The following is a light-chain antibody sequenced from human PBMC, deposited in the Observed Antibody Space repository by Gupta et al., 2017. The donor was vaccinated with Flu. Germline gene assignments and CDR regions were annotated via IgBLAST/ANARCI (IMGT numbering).Light chain of an antibody. J-gene: IGLJ2*01. Sequence: SVLTQPPSLSAAPGQKVTISCSGSSSNIASNYVSWYQHLPGTAPKLLIYENNQRPSGIPDLFSGSKSGTSATLAIAGLQTGDEADYYCETWDNTLSAGVFGGGTKLTVL. CDR1: SSNIASNY. CDR3: ETWDNTLSAGV. V-gene: IGLV1-51*01. CDR2: ENN.